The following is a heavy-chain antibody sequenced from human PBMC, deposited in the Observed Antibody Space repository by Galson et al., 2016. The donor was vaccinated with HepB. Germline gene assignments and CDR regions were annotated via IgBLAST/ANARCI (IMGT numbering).Heavy chain of an antibody. CDR1: GGSFSTYY. J-gene: IGHJ5*02. V-gene: IGHV4-34*01. D-gene: IGHD2-2*01. CDR2: INHGGSA. Sequence: SETLSLTCAVYGGSFSTYYWNWIRQPPGKGLEWIGEINHGGSANNNPSLKSRVTISVDTSKNQFSLTLSSVIAADTAVYYCARLRGGKSTSWFDHWGQGIPVTVSS. CDR3: ARLRGGKSTSWFDH.